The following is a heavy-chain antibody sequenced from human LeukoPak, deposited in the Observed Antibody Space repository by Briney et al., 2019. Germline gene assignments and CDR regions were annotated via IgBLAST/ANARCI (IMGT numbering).Heavy chain of an antibody. D-gene: IGHD6-13*01. CDR3: ARGSLNVYFDY. CDR2: IYSGGNT. CDR1: GFTVSSNY. V-gene: IGHV3-53*01. J-gene: IGHJ4*02. Sequence: PGGSLRLSCAASGFTVSSNYMSWVRQAPGKGLEWVSIIYSGGNTYYADSVKGRFTISRDNSKNTLYLQMNSLRAEDTAVYYCARGSLNVYFDYWGQGTLVTVPS.